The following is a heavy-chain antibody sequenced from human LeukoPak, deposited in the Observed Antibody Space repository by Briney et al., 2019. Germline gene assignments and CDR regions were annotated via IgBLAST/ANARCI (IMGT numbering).Heavy chain of an antibody. CDR2: INPNSGDT. CDR1: GYTFTDYY. D-gene: IGHD3-10*01. CDR3: ARGDYYGSPKVVAA. V-gene: IGHV1-2*02. J-gene: IGHJ5*02. Sequence: ASVKVSCKASGYTFTDYYINWVRQAPGQELEGMGWINPNSGDTNYAQKFQDRVTMTRDTSISTAYIELNLLRSDDTAVYYCARGDYYGSPKVVAAWGQGTLVTVSS.